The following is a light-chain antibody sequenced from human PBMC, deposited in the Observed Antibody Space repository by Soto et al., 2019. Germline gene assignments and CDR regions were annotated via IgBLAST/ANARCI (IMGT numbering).Light chain of an antibody. CDR3: CSFAGNYAFGHVV. Sequence: QSVLTQPRSVSGSPGQSVTISCTGTSSDVGGYNYVSWYQQHPGKAPKLMIYDVTKRPSGVPDRFSGSKSGNTASLTISGLQAEDEAGYYCCSFAGNYAFGHVVFGGGTKLTVL. J-gene: IGLJ2*01. CDR1: SSDVGGYNY. V-gene: IGLV2-11*01. CDR2: DVT.